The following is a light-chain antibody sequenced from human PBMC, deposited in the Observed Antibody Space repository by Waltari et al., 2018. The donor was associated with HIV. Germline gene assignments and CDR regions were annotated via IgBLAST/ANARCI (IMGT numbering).Light chain of an antibody. CDR3: QQYDNWPPWT. Sequence: EIVMTQSPATLSVSPGERATLSCRASQSIAKNLAWYQQKPGQAPRLLIYGVSTRATGIPARFSGSGSWTEFTLTISILQSEDFAVYYCQQYDNWPPWTFGQGTKVEI. CDR1: QSIAKN. J-gene: IGKJ1*01. V-gene: IGKV3-15*01. CDR2: GVS.